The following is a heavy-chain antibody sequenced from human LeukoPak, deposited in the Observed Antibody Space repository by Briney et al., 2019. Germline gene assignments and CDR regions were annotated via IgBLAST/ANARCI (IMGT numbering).Heavy chain of an antibody. Sequence: SETLSLTCAVYGGSFSGYYWSWIRQPPGKGLEWIGEINHSGSTNYNPSLKSRVTISVDTSKNQFSLKLSPVTAADTAVYYCAREEIRSWFDPWGQGTLVTVSS. CDR1: GGSFSGYY. V-gene: IGHV4-34*01. CDR3: AREEIRSWFDP. D-gene: IGHD5-24*01. J-gene: IGHJ5*02. CDR2: INHSGST.